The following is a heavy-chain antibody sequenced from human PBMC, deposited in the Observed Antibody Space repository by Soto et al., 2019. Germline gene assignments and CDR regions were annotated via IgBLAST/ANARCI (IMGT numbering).Heavy chain of an antibody. V-gene: IGHV3-15*07. CDR2: IKSKTDGGTT. J-gene: IGHJ6*02. Sequence: PGGSLRLSCAASGFTFSNAWMNWVRQAPGKGLEWVGRIKSKTDGGTTDYAAPVKGRFTISRDDSKNTLYLQMNSLKTEDTAVYYCTTDNDIVLNRGARGYYYYYGMDVWGQGTTVTVSS. CDR3: TTDNDIVLNRGARGYYYYYGMDV. CDR1: GFTFSNAW. D-gene: IGHD2-8*01.